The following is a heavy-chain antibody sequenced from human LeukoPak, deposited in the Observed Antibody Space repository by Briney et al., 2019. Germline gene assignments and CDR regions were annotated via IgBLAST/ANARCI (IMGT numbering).Heavy chain of an antibody. CDR3: AREGWSGYFHH. Sequence: GGSLRLSCAASGFTFSSYSMNWVRQAPAQGLEWVSYIGSNSVYIYYADSVKGRFTISRDDAKKSLHLQLNSLRAEDTAVYYCAREGWSGYFHHWGQGTRVTVSS. CDR1: GFTFSSYS. J-gene: IGHJ4*02. CDR2: IGSNSVYI. V-gene: IGHV3-21*01. D-gene: IGHD3-3*01.